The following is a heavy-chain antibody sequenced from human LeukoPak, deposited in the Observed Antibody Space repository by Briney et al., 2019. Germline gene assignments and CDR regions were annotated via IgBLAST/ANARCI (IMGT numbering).Heavy chain of an antibody. J-gene: IGHJ4*02. CDR2: ITNDGEST. CDR3: AAERHMYYHY. Sequence: GGSLRLSCAASGFKFDDYTMHWVRQAPGKGLEWVALITNDGESTFYADSMRGRFTISRDNTENSLHLQVNSLRVDDTALYHFAAERHMYYHYWGQGTLVTVSS. V-gene: IGHV3-43*01. D-gene: IGHD2-8*01. CDR1: GFKFDDYT.